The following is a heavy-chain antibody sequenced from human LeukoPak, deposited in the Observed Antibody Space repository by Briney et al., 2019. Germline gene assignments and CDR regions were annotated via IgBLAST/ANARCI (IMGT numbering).Heavy chain of an antibody. V-gene: IGHV1-18*01. Sequence: ASVKVSCKASGFTFSTYGFTWVRQAPGQGLEWMGWISAYSGNADYAQKFQDRFTMTTDTSTNTAYMELRSLRSDDTAVYYCARDREGYQLQHSAWFDPWGQGTLVMVSS. CDR2: ISAYSGNA. D-gene: IGHD2-15*01. CDR3: ARDREGYQLQHSAWFDP. J-gene: IGHJ5*02. CDR1: GFTFSTYG.